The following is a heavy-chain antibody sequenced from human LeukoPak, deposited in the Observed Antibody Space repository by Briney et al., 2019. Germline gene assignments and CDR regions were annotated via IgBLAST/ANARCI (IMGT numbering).Heavy chain of an antibody. CDR1: GFTFSSYA. J-gene: IGHJ4*02. CDR2: LSGSGGST. CDR3: AKSFFSGWYTFDY. V-gene: IGHV3-23*01. D-gene: IGHD6-19*01. Sequence: PGGSLRLSCAASGFTFSSYAMSWVRQAPGKGLEWVSALSGSGGSTYYADSVKGRFAISRDNPKNTLYLQMNSLRAEDTAVYYCAKSFFSGWYTFDYWGQGTLVTVSS.